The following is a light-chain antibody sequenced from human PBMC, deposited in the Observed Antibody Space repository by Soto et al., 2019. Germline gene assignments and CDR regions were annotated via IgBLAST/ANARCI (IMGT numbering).Light chain of an antibody. CDR3: QEHIRT. V-gene: IGKV3-20*01. J-gene: IGKJ1*01. CDR1: QSVSSSY. Sequence: PFSHGESATLFCRASQSVSSSYLAWYQQKRGQAPRLLIYATSSRASGIPDRFSGSGSGTDFSLTILRLEPEDFAVYVCQEHIRTIAQGTKV. CDR2: ATS.